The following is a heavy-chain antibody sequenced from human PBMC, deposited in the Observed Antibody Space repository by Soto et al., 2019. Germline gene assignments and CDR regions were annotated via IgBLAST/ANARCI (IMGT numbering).Heavy chain of an antibody. D-gene: IGHD3-22*01. J-gene: IGHJ4*02. V-gene: IGHV1-69*01. CDR3: ATGTAGDSSGYWVY. Sequence: QVQLVQSGAEVKKPGSSVKVSCRASGGTFSSYAINWVRQAPGRGLEWMGGIIPVLGTEDYSQKFQGRVTITADESTSTAYMELSSLRSEDAAVYYCATGTAGDSSGYWVYWGQGTLVTVSS. CDR1: GGTFSSYA. CDR2: IIPVLGTE.